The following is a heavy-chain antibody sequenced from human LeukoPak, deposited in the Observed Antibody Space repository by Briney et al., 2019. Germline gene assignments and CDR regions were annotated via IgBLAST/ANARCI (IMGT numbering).Heavy chain of an antibody. J-gene: IGHJ4*02. V-gene: IGHV3-21*01. CDR2: ISSSSSYI. Sequence: GGSLRLSCAASGFSSGNNWMSWVRQAPGKGLEWVSSISSSSSYIYYADSVKGRFTISRDNAKNSLYLQMNSLRAEDTAVYYCARDPGDGYYPTFFDYWGQGTLVTVSS. CDR3: ARDPGDGYYPTFFDY. D-gene: IGHD3-22*01. CDR1: GFSSGNNW.